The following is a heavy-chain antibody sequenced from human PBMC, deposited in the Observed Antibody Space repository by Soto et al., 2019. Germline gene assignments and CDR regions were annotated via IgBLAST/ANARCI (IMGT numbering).Heavy chain of an antibody. J-gene: IGHJ4*02. D-gene: IGHD3-9*01. CDR2: ISYDGSNK. Sequence: GGSLRLSCAASGFTFSSYGMHWVRQAPGKGLEWVAVISYDGSNKYYADSVKGRFTISRDNSKNTLYLQMNSLRAEDTAVYYCARMYYDILTGYYPGVYSGGFDYWGQGTLVTVSS. CDR3: ARMYYDILTGYYPGVYSGGFDY. CDR1: GFTFSSYG. V-gene: IGHV3-30*03.